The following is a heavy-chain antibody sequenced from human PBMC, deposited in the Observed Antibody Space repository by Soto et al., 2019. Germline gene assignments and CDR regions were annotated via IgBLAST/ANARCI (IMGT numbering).Heavy chain of an antibody. Sequence: QVQLVESGEGVVQPGRSLRLSCAASGFTFSSYGMHWVRQAPGKGLEWVAVISYDGSNKYYADSVKGRFTISRDNSKNTLYLQMNSLRAEDTAVYYCAKERGVVVAAPFDYWGQGTLVTVSS. CDR3: AKERGVVVAAPFDY. CDR2: ISYDGSNK. J-gene: IGHJ4*02. D-gene: IGHD2-15*01. V-gene: IGHV3-30*18. CDR1: GFTFSSYG.